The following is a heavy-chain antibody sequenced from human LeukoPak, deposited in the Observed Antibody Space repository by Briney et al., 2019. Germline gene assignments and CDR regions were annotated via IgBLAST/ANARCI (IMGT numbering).Heavy chain of an antibody. V-gene: IGHV4-59*01. Sequence: PSETLSLTSTVSGVSISSYYWSWIGQPPGTGLECMGYIYYSVSTNYTPSLKSRVTVSVDTSKNQFSLKLSSVTAADTAVYYCARDLSGENWFDPWGQGTLVTVSS. J-gene: IGHJ5*02. D-gene: IGHD3-3*01. CDR2: IYYSVST. CDR3: ARDLSGENWFDP. CDR1: GVSISSYY.